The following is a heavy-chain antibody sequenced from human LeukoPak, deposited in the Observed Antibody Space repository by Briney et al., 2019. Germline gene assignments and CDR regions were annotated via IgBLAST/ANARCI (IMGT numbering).Heavy chain of an antibody. CDR2: IRYDGSNK. CDR1: GFTLSTYG. J-gene: IGHJ6*03. V-gene: IGHV3-30*02. CDR3: AKDKYSSGYPLYMDV. D-gene: IGHD3-22*01. Sequence: PGGSLRLSCAASGFTLSTYGMHWVRQAPGKGLEWVAFIRYDGSNKYYADSVKGRFTISRDNSKNTLYLQMNSLRAEDTAVYYCAKDKYSSGYPLYMDVWGKGTTVTVSS.